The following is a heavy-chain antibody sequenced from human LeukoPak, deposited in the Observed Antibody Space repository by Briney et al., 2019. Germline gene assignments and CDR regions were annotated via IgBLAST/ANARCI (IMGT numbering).Heavy chain of an antibody. V-gene: IGHV1-8*03. CDR3: ARSSEGEWEYYFDY. CDR2: MNPNSGNT. J-gene: IGHJ4*02. D-gene: IGHD1-26*01. CDR1: GYTFTSYD. Sequence: GASVKVSCKASGYTFTSYDINWVRQATGQGLEWMGWMNPNSGNTGYAQKFQGRVTITADKSTSTAYMELSSLRSEDTAVYYCARSSEGEWEYYFDYWGQGTLVTVSS.